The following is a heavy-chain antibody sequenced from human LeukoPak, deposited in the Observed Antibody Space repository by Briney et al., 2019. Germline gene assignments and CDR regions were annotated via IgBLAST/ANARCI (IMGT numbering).Heavy chain of an antibody. CDR2: IKQDGSEQ. CDR1: GFTFSHYY. D-gene: IGHD2-2*01. Sequence: GGSLRLSRAASGFTFSHYYMSWVRQAPGKGLEWVANIKQDGSEQFYLDSVKGRFTISRDNAKNALYLQMHSLRVEDTAVYYCARESIVVVPTTMDDASDIWGQGTMVTVSS. V-gene: IGHV3-7*01. CDR3: ARESIVVVPTTMDDASDI. J-gene: IGHJ3*02.